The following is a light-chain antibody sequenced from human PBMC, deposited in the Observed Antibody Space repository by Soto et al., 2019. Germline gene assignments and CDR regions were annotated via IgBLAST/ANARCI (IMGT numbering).Light chain of an antibody. Sequence: EIVLTQSPGTLSLSPGERATLSCRASQSVRSSFFAWYQQKPGQAPRLLIYDVSVRATGIPDRFSGSGSGTDFTLTINRLEHEDFAVYYCQQYDNSVMYTFGQGTKLEIK. V-gene: IGKV3-20*01. CDR2: DVS. J-gene: IGKJ2*01. CDR3: QQYDNSVMYT. CDR1: QSVRSSF.